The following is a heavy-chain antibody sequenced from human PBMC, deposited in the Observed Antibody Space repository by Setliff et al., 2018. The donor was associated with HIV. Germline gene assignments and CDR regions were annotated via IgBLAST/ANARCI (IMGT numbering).Heavy chain of an antibody. Sequence: PGGSLRLSCAASGFTVSSNYMGWVRQAPGKGLEWVSVIYGGGTTHYADSVKGRFTISRDDSQDTLYLEMNSLTNEDTAMYYCTTYSSVYYHSDCWGQGTLVTVSS. CDR2: IYGGGTT. V-gene: IGHV3-53*01. D-gene: IGHD3-22*01. CDR3: TTYSSVYYHSDC. CDR1: GFTVSSNY. J-gene: IGHJ4*02.